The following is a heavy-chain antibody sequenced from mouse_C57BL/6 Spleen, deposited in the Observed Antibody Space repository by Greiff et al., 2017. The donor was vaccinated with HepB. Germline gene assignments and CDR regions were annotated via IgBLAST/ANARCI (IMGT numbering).Heavy chain of an antibody. CDR2: IHPNSGST. V-gene: IGHV1-64*01. J-gene: IGHJ2*01. D-gene: IGHD1-1*01. Sequence: QVQLQQPGAELVKPGASVKLSCKASGYTFTSYWMHWVKQRPGQGLEWIGMIHPNSGSTNYNEKFKSKATLTVDKSSSTAYMQLSSLTSEDSAVYYCARHPTVVAHFDYWGQGTTLTVSS. CDR3: ARHPTVVAHFDY. CDR1: GYTFTSYW.